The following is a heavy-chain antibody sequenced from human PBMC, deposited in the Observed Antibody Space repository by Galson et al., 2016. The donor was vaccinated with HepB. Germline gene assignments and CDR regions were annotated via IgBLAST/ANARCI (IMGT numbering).Heavy chain of an antibody. Sequence: SVKVSCKASGGTFSSYDISWVRQAPGQGLEWMGGISPSFGTTNYAQKFQGRVTITADKSTTTGYMELSSLRSDDTAVYYCTKLAVDQENHKDKFSGRYYNYVMDVWGQGTTVTVSS. CDR2: ISPSFGTT. J-gene: IGHJ6*02. CDR1: GGTFSSYD. D-gene: IGHD2-15*01. V-gene: IGHV1-69*06. CDR3: TKLAVDQENHKDKFSGRYYNYVMDV.